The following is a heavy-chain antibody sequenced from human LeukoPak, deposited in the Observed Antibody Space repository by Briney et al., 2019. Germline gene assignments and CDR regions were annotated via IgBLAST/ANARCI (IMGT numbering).Heavy chain of an antibody. Sequence: SETLSLTCTVSGGSISSSSYYWGWIRQPPGKGLEWIGSIYYSGRTYYKSALKSRVSMSVDTSKNQFSLKLSSVTAAATAVYYCARGQTDIGYWGQGTLVTVSS. V-gene: IGHV4-39*07. CDR2: IYYSGRT. CDR3: ARGQTDIGY. CDR1: GGSISSSSYY. J-gene: IGHJ4*02.